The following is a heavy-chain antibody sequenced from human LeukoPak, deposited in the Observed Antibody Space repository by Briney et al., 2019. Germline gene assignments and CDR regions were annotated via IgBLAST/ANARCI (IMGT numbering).Heavy chain of an antibody. CDR1: GFTVSTNY. V-gene: IGHV3-53*01. CDR3: AREVAAIDY. J-gene: IGHJ4*02. Sequence: GGSLRLSCAASGFTVSTNYMSWVRQAPGKGLEWVSVIYRGGDTYYADSVEGRFTISRDNSKDMVYLQINSLRAEDTAVYYCAREVAAIDYWGQGTLVTVSS. D-gene: IGHD2-15*01. CDR2: IYRGGDT.